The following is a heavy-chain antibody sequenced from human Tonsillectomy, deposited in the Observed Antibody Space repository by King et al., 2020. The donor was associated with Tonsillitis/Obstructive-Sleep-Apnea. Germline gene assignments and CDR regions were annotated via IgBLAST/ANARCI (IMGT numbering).Heavy chain of an antibody. V-gene: IGHV3-23*04. CDR2: ISGSGGST. CDR3: AKPSGGSYRRFDY. D-gene: IGHD3-16*02. J-gene: IGHJ4*02. Sequence: VQLVESGGGLVQPGGSLRLSCAASGFTFSSYAMSWVRQAPGKGLEWVSDISGSGGSTYYADSGKGRFTISRDNSKNTLYLQRNSLRAEDTAVYHCAKPSGGSYRRFDYWGQGTLVTVSS. CDR1: GFTFSSYA.